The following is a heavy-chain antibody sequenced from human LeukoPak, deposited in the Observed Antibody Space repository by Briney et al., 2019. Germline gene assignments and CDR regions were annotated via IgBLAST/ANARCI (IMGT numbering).Heavy chain of an antibody. Sequence: SETLSLTCTVSGHSITSNFYWGWIRQPPGKGLEYIGSIYHSGNTQYNPSLKSRVTISIDTSNNQFSLNLRSVTAADTAVYYCGRAPPRRDYCYSVDCYWSWFDPWGQGTLVTVSS. CDR1: GHSITSNFY. CDR2: IYHSGNT. J-gene: IGHJ5*02. CDR3: GRAPPRRDYCYSVDCYWSWFDP. D-gene: IGHD2/OR15-2a*01. V-gene: IGHV4-38-2*02.